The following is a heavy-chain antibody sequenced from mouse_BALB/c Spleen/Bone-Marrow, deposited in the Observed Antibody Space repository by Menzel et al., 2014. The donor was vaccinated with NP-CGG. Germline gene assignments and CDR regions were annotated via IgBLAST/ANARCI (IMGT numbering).Heavy chain of an antibody. CDR3: ARGGYRYGDFAMDY. CDR2: IYPGDGDT. D-gene: IGHD2-12*01. Sequence: QVQLQQSGAELVRPGSSVKISCKASGYALSSNWMNWVKQRPGHGLEWIGQIYPGDGDTNYNGKFQGKATMTADKSSSTAYIQLSSLTSEVSAVYFCARGGYRYGDFAMDYWGQGTSVTVSS. J-gene: IGHJ4*01. CDR1: GYALSSNW. V-gene: IGHV1-80*01.